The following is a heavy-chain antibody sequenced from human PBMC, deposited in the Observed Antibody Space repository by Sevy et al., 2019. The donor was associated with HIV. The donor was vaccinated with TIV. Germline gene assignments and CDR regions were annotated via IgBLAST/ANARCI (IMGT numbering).Heavy chain of an antibody. CDR2: VHYGGNT. V-gene: IGHV4-39*02. J-gene: IGHJ5*01. CDR3: VRDHHLRGRPWFDS. Sequence: SETLSLTCTASGGSLVSPTFYWGWVRQPPGERLEWIAAVHYGGNTYYHPSLKDRRAMSIDTSKNQFSLNLTSVTAADAAVYHCVRDHHLRGRPWFDSWGQGALVTVSS. CDR1: GGSLVSPTFY. D-gene: IGHD3-16*01.